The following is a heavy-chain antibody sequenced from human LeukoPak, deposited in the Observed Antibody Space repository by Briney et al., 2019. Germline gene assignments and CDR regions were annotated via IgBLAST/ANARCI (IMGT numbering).Heavy chain of an antibody. V-gene: IGHV4-59*01. CDR1: GGSISSFY. J-gene: IGHJ4*02. CDR3: ARVWGGSTSPRDY. CDR2: IYDSGST. D-gene: IGHD3-16*01. Sequence: PSETLSLTCTVSGGSISSFYWSWIRQPPGKGQEWIGYIYDSGSTNYNPSLKSRVTISVDTSKNQFSLKLTSVTAADTAVYYCARVWGGSTSPRDYWGQGTLVTVSS.